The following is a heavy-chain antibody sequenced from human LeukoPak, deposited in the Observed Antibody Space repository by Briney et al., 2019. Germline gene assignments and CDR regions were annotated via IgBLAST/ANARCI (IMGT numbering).Heavy chain of an antibody. CDR1: GSLFTSYW. J-gene: IGHJ4*02. D-gene: IGHD2-2*01. Sequence: GASLQISRQGSGSLFTSYWIGWVRQLPGKGLEWMGIIYPGDSDTRYSPSFQGQVTISAVKSIRTSYPQWSSLKASDTAMYYCARRGLVGCYFDYWGQGTLVTVSS. CDR2: IYPGDSDT. CDR3: ARRGLVGCYFDY. V-gene: IGHV5-51*01.